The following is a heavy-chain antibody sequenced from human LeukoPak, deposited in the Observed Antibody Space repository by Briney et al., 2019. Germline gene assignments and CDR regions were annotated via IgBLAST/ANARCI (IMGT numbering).Heavy chain of an antibody. J-gene: IGHJ4*02. CDR2: IYPGDSDT. CDR1: GYMFSNYW. D-gene: IGHD6-6*01. V-gene: IGHV5-51*01. Sequence: GESLKISCKGSGYMFSNYWIGWVRQMPGKSLEWMGTIYPGDSDTTYSPSHQGQVTISADKSISTAYLQWNSLKASDTAMYFCARQTSSSSRVDFWGQGTLVTVSS. CDR3: ARQTSSSSRVDF.